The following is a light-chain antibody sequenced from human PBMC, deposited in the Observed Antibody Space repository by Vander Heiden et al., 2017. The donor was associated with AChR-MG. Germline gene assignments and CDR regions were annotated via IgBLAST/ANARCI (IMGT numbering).Light chain of an antibody. CDR3: SAWDGILSGLV. CDR2: RKN. CDR1: SDNVGIQG. Sequence: LTQPPSMSKGLNQTATLTCTGNSDNVGIQGAAWLQQHQGHPPRLLFNRKNNRPSGISERFAASRSGNKASLKIVGLQPEDEADDYCSAWDGILSGLVFGGGTKLAVL. V-gene: IGLV10-54*04. J-gene: IGLJ2*01.